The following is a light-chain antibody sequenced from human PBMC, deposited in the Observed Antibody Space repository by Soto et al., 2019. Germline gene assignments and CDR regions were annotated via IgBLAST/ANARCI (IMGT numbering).Light chain of an antibody. CDR3: PPMA. Sequence: EIVMTQSPATLSVSPVERATLSCRASQSVSSNLAWYQQKPGQAPRLLIYGASTRATGIPARFSGSGSGTEFTLTISSLQSEDFAVYNWPPMAFGQGTKVEIK. CDR1: QSVSSN. V-gene: IGKV3-15*01. J-gene: IGKJ1*01. CDR2: GAS.